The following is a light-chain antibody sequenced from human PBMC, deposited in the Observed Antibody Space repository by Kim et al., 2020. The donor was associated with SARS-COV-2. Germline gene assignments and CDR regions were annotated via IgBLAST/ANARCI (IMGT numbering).Light chain of an antibody. V-gene: IGLV2-18*02. CDR2: EVS. CDR3: SSYTSSSTYV. CDR1: SNDVGSYDL. J-gene: IGLJ1*01. Sequence: GQSVTNSCPGTSNDVGSYDLVSWYQQPQGTAPKLMIKEVSNRPSGVPDRFAASKSGNTASLTISGLQAEDEADYYCSSYTSSSTYVFGTGTKVTVL.